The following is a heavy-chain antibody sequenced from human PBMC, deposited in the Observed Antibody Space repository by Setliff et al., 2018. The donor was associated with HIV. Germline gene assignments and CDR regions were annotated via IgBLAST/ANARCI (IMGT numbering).Heavy chain of an antibody. CDR1: GYSLTDLY. Sequence: ASVKVSCKASGYSLTDLYIHWVRQAPGKGLEWMGGFHPEDGETVYAQKLQGRVTMTEDTSTDTAYMELSSLRSEDTAMYYCATIRAYDYDSSGHVYFQYWGHGTLVTVSS. D-gene: IGHD3-22*01. J-gene: IGHJ1*01. CDR3: ATIRAYDYDSSGHVYFQY. V-gene: IGHV1-24*01. CDR2: FHPEDGET.